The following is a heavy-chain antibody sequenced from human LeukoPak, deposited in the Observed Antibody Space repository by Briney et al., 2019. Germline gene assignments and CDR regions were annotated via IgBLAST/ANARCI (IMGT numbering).Heavy chain of an antibody. J-gene: IGHJ4*02. CDR1: GFTFSSYE. CDR3: AGSSYERRVGATTFSY. D-gene: IGHD1-26*01. Sequence: PGGSLRLSCAASGFTFSSYEINWVRQAPGKGLEWIGYIYYSGSTNYNPSLKSRVTISVDTSKNQFSLKLSSVTAADTAVYYCAGSSYERRVGATTFSYWGQGTLVTVSS. CDR2: IYYSGST. V-gene: IGHV4-59*01.